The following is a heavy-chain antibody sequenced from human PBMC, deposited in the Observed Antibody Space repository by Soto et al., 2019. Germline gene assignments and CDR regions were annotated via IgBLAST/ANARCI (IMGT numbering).Heavy chain of an antibody. CDR1: GFTFSKYA. V-gene: IGHV3-23*01. CDR3: AKDKYTDSVRKVWFFDY. CDR2: ISANGGIT. Sequence: EVQLLESGGGLVKPGGSLRLSCAASGFTFSKYAMSWVRLAPGKGLEWVSSISANGGITDYADSVKGRFTISRDNFQNLLSLPMDSLRGDDTALYFCAKDKYTDSVRKVWFFDYWGRGTLVTVSS. J-gene: IGHJ2*01. D-gene: IGHD2-15*01.